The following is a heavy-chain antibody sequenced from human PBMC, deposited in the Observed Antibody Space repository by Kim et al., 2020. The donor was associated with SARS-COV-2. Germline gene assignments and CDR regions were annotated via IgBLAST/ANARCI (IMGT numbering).Heavy chain of an antibody. CDR1: GFTFSSYS. J-gene: IGHJ5*02. CDR3: ARDNTIRTIFGVVTRGGAWFDP. CDR2: ISSSSSYI. Sequence: GGSLRLSCAASGFTFSSYSMNWVRQAPGKGLEWVSSISSSSSYIYYADSVKGRFTISRDNAKNSLYLQMNSLRAEDTAVYYCARDNTIRTIFGVVTRGGAWFDPWGQGTLVTVSS. D-gene: IGHD3-3*01. V-gene: IGHV3-21*01.